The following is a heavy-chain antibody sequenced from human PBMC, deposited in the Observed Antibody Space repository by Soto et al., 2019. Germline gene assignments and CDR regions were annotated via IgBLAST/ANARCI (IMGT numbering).Heavy chain of an antibody. J-gene: IGHJ6*02. Sequence: SETLSLTCAVYGGSFSGYYWSWIRQPPGKGLEWIGEINHSGSTNYNPSLKSRVTISVDTSKNQFSLKLSSVTAADTAVYYCARGLRIRTMVRGVNPTGYYYYYGMDVWGQGTTVTVSS. CDR2: INHSGST. CDR1: GGSFSGYY. V-gene: IGHV4-34*01. CDR3: ARGLRIRTMVRGVNPTGYYYYYGMDV. D-gene: IGHD3-10*01.